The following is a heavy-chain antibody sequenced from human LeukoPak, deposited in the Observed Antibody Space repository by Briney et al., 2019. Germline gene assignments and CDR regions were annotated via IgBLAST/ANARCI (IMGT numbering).Heavy chain of an antibody. CDR1: GFTFSSYS. Sequence: GGSLSLSCAASGFTFSSYSMNWVRQGPGQGLEWVSTISSSSSYIYYADSAKGRFTISRDNAKNSLYLQMNNLRAEDTAVYYCAELGITMIGGVWGKGTTVTISS. CDR3: AELGITMIGGV. D-gene: IGHD3-10*02. CDR2: ISSSSSYI. V-gene: IGHV3-21*01. J-gene: IGHJ6*04.